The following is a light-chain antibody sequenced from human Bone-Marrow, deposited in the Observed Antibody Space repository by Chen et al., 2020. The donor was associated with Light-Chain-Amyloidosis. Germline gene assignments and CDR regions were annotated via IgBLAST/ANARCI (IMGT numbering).Light chain of an antibody. CDR3: GADHGSGSNFGWV. J-gene: IGLJ3*02. Sequence: QPVLTQPPSASASLGASVTLTRTLSSGYSNYKVDWYQQRPGKGPRFVMRVGTGGIVGSKGDGSPDRFSVLGSGLNRYLTIKNIQEEDESDYHCGADHGSGSNFGWVFGGGTKLTVL. V-gene: IGLV9-49*01. CDR2: VGTGGIVG. CDR1: SGYSNYK.